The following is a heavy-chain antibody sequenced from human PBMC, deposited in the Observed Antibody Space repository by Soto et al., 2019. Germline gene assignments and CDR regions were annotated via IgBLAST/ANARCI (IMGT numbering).Heavy chain of an antibody. CDR1: GYTFSTYW. J-gene: IGHJ4*02. V-gene: IGHV5-51*01. CDR3: ARRRYATRTSAQIYY. D-gene: IGHD3-16*01. Sequence: GEALKISCRGSGYTFSTYWIGWVRQMPGKGLEWMGIIYPGDSDTRYSPSFQGQVTISADKSITTAYLQWSSLKASDTAIYYCARRRYATRTSAQIYYWGQGTLVTVSS. CDR2: IYPGDSDT.